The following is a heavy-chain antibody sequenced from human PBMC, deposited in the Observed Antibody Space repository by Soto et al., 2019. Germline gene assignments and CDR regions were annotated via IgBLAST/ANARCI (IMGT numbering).Heavy chain of an antibody. J-gene: IGHJ4*02. CDR2: ISGSGGSI. CDR3: AKWRIVVVPAAGDFDY. V-gene: IGHV3-23*01. CDR1: GFTFSSYA. Sequence: EVQLLESGGGLVQPGGSLRLSCAASGFTFSSYAMSWVRQAPGKGLEWVSVISGSGGSIYYADSVKGRFTISRDNSKNTLYLQMNSLRAEDTAVYYCAKWRIVVVPAAGDFDYWGQGTLVTVSS. D-gene: IGHD2-2*01.